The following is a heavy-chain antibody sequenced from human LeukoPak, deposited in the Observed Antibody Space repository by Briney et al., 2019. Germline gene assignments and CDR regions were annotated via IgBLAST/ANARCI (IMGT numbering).Heavy chain of an antibody. D-gene: IGHD6-19*01. J-gene: IGHJ5*01. V-gene: IGHV3-23*01. Sequence: GGSLRLSCTASGFAFSVYAMSWLRQPPGKGLEWVSTINANSGTTSYAASVRGRFTISRDNSKNTLYLQLNTLRADDTTTYYCAKPISGGLAVTADWFHPWGQGTLVVVSS. CDR3: AKPISGGLAVTADWFHP. CDR2: INANSGTT. CDR1: GFAFSVYA.